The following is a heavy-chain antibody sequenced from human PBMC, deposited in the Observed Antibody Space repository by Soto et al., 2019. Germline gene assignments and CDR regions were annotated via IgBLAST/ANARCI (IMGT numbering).Heavy chain of an antibody. Sequence: QVQLQESGPGLVKPSQTLSLTCTVSGGSISSGGYYWSWIRQHPGKGLQWIGYIYYSGSTYYNPXLKSRETRTVXXSXNXXALKLSSVTAADTAVYYCARIHNWGFNRSLTTDDYWGQGTLVTVSS. CDR3: ARIHNWGFNRSLTTDDY. J-gene: IGHJ4*02. V-gene: IGHV4-31*03. CDR2: IYYSGST. CDR1: GGSISSGGYY. D-gene: IGHD7-27*01.